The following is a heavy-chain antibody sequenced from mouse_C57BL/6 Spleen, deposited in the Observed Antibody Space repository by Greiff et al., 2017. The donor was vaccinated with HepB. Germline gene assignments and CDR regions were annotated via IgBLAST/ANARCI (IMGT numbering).Heavy chain of an antibody. CDR1: GYTFTDYN. CDR3: ARSDYYRVAGWYFDV. V-gene: IGHV1-22*01. CDR2: INPNNGGT. D-gene: IGHD1-1*01. J-gene: IGHJ1*03. Sequence: EVQLQQSGPELVKPGASVKMSCKASGYTFTDYNMHWVKQSHGKSLEWIGYINPNNGGTSYNQKFKGKATLPVNKSSSTAYMELRSLTSEDSAVYYCARSDYYRVAGWYFDVWGTGTTVTVSA.